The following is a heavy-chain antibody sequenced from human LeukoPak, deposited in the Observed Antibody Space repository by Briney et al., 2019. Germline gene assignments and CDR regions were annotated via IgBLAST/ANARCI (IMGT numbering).Heavy chain of an antibody. CDR3: ARGYCSGGSCYSYYYYSYMDV. CDR2: ISYSGST. V-gene: IGHV4-39*07. D-gene: IGHD2-15*01. J-gene: IGHJ6*03. CDR1: GGSISSSSYY. Sequence: KASETLSLTCTVSGGSISSSSYYWGWIRQPPGKGLEWIGSISYSGSTYYNPSLKSRVTISVDTSKKQFSLKLSSVTAADTAVYYCARGYCSGGSCYSYYYYSYMDVWGKGTTVTVSS.